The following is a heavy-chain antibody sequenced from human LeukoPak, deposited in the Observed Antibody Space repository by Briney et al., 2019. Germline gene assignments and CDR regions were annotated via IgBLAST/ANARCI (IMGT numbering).Heavy chain of an antibody. CDR3: ARDRKWGSSWQKYWYFDL. J-gene: IGHJ2*01. CDR2: IIPIFGTA. V-gene: IGHV1-69*05. Sequence: ASVKVSCNSSGGAFSSYAISWVRQAPGQGLEWMGGIIPIFGTANYAQKFQGRVTITTDESTSTAYMELSSLRSEDTAVYYCARDRKWGSSWQKYWYFDLWGRGTLVTVSS. D-gene: IGHD6-13*01. CDR1: GGAFSSYA.